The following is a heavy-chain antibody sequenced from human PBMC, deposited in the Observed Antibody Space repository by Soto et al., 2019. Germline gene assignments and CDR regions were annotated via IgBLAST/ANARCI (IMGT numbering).Heavy chain of an antibody. CDR2: IIPIVDIP. D-gene: IGHD2-8*02. V-gene: IGHV1-69*02. J-gene: IGHJ6*02. CDR3: ASHFTGVLVLGTSPPGGDNFGWDV. Sequence: QVQLVQSGAEVKKPGSSVKVSCKASGGTFSRYTFTWVRQAPGQGLEWMGRIIPIVDIPNYAQKFQGRVTITADKSTSTAYMALRRLTSDDTAVYYCASHFTGVLVLGTSPPGGDNFGWDVWGQGTTVSVS. CDR1: GGTFSRYT.